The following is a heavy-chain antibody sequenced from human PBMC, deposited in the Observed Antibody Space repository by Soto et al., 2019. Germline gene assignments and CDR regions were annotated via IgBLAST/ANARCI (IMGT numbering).Heavy chain of an antibody. D-gene: IGHD2-21*01. CDR2: IIPLFGAA. CDR3: ATELGENPASPFDS. CDR1: GVTFTSET. V-gene: IGHV1-69*01. J-gene: IGHJ4*02. Sequence: QVQLVQSGAEVKKPGSSVKVSCKASGVTFTSETISWVRQAPGQGLEWMGGIIPLFGAANYSQKFQGRLTITADDSPSTVYMELSSLRSDDLAVYYCATELGENPASPFDSWGQGTLVTVSS.